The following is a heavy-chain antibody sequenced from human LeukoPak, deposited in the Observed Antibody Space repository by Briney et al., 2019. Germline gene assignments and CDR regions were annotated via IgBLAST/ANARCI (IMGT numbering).Heavy chain of an antibody. CDR2: IGGGRSI. V-gene: IGHV3-48*03. CDR1: GFPRSSYE. J-gene: IGHJ4*02. D-gene: IGHD3-16*01. CDR3: ARIRGLSLGELTPHQRIDY. Sequence: PGVSQSLSCAASGFPRSSYELNWVRQAPGQGLEWVSYIGGGRSISYADSVMGRFTMSRGNAKNSLALQITSMRAVDTSAYYGARIRGLSLGELTPHQRIDYWGQGTLVTVYS.